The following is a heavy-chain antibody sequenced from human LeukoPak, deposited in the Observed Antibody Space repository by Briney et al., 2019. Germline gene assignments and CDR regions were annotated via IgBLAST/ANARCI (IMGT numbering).Heavy chain of an antibody. CDR3: ARDSGRYISGQGPYYYHGMDV. CDR1: GFTFSSYA. D-gene: IGHD6-19*01. J-gene: IGHJ6*02. Sequence: GGSLRLSCAASGFTFSSYALHWVRQAPVKGLEWVAVISNDETNKYYADSVKGRFTISRDNSKNTLYLQMNSLRPEDTAVYYCARDSGRYISGQGPYYYHGMDVWGQGTMVTVSS. V-gene: IGHV3-30-3*01. CDR2: ISNDETNK.